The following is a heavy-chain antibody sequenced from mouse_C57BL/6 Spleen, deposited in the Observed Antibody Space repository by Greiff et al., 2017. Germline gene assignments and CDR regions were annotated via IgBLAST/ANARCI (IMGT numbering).Heavy chain of an antibody. CDR3: ARHFLFDY. V-gene: IGHV1-42*01. Sequence: EVQLVESGPELVKPGASVKISCKASGYSFTGYYMNWVKQSPEKSLEWIGEINPSTGGTTYNQKFKAKATLTVDKSSSTAYMQLKSLTSEDSAVYYCARHFLFDYWGQGTTLTVSS. CDR2: INPSTGGT. CDR1: GYSFTGYY. J-gene: IGHJ2*01.